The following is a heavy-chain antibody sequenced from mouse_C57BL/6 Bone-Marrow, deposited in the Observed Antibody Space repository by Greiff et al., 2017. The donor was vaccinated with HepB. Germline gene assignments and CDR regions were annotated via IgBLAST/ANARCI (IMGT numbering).Heavy chain of an antibody. CDR3: ARDQGLRRGGYAMDY. CDR1: GFTFSDYY. J-gene: IGHJ4*01. Sequence: EVQGVESEGGLVQPGSSMKLSCTASGFTFSDYYMAWVRQVPEKGLEWVANINYDGSSTYYLDSLKSRFIISRDNAKNILYLQMSRLKSEDTATYYCARDQGLRRGGYAMDYWGQGTSVTVSS. V-gene: IGHV5-16*01. D-gene: IGHD2-4*01. CDR2: INYDGSST.